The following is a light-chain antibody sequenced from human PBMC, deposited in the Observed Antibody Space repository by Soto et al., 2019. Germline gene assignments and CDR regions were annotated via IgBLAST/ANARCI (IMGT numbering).Light chain of an antibody. V-gene: IGLV2-23*01. J-gene: IGLJ1*01. CDR1: SSDVGSYDL. Sequence: QAVLTQPASVSGSPGQSITVSCTGTSSDVGSYDLVSWYQQHPGKAPKLLIYEAIKRPSGVSNRFSGSKSGNTASLTISGLQAEDEADYYCCSSARSNSLFVFGTGTKLTVL. CDR3: CSSARSNSLFV. CDR2: EAI.